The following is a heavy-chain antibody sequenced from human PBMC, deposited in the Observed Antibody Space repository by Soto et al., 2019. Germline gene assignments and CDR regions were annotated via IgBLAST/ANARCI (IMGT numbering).Heavy chain of an antibody. Sequence: QVQLVESGGGVVQPGRSLRLSCAASGFTFSSYGMHWVRQAPGKGLEWVAVIWYDGSNKYYADSVKGRITISRDNSKNTLYLQMNSLRAEDTAVYYCAREGITMVPGTFDYWGQGTLVTVSS. V-gene: IGHV3-33*01. CDR1: GFTFSSYG. CDR3: AREGITMVPGTFDY. CDR2: IWYDGSNK. J-gene: IGHJ4*02. D-gene: IGHD3-10*01.